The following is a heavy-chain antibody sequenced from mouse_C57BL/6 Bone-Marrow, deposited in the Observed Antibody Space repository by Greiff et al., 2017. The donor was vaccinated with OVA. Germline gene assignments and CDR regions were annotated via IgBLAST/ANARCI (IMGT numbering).Heavy chain of an antibody. D-gene: IGHD2-4*01. V-gene: IGHV1-69*01. CDR2: IDPSDSYT. CDR3: ARDDYDGAVFAY. Sequence: QVQLQQPGAELVMPGASVKLSCKASGYTFTSYWMHWVKQRPGQGLEWIGEIDPSDSYTNYNQKFKGKSTLTVDKSSSTAYMQLSSLTSEDSAVYYGARDDYDGAVFAYWGQGTLVTVSA. J-gene: IGHJ3*01. CDR1: GYTFTSYW.